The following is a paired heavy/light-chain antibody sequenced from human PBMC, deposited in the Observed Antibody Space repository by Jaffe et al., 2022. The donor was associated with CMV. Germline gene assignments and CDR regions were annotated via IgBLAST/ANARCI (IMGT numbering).Heavy chain of an antibody. D-gene: IGHD6-13*01. CDR1: GFTVSSNY. J-gene: IGHJ4*02. CDR3: ARRGSSSWYFDY. V-gene: IGHV3-66*01. CDR2: LYSGGNA. Sequence: EVQLVESGGGLVQPGGSLRLSCAASGFTVSSNYMTWVRQAPGKGLEWVSVLYSGGNAYYADSVKGRFTISRDNSKNTLYLQMNSLRVEDTAVYYCARRGSSSWYFDYWGQGTLVTVSS.
Light chain of an antibody. CDR2: AAS. Sequence: DIQMTQSPSSVSASVGDRVTITCRASQDISSWLAWYQQKPGKAPKLLIYAASSLQSGVPSRFSGSGSGTDFTLTISSLQPEDFATYYCQQADTFQLTFGGGTKVEIK. V-gene: IGKV1-12*01. CDR3: QQADTFQLT. J-gene: IGKJ4*01. CDR1: QDISSW.